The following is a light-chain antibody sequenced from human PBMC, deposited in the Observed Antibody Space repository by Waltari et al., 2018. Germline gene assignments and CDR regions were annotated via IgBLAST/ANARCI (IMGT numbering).Light chain of an antibody. CDR3: AAWDDNLNGWV. CDR2: TDN. V-gene: IGLV1-44*01. CDR1: SSNIGFNT. J-gene: IGLJ3*02. Sequence: QSVLTQPPSASGTPGQRVTISCSGSSSNIGFNTVSWYQQVPGAAPRILMYTDNQRPSGVPDRFSGSKSGSSASLAISGLRPEDEADYYCAAWDDNLNGWVFGGGTKVTVL.